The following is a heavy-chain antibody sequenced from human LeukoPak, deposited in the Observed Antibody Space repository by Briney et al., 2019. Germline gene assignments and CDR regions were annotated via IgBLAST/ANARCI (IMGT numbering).Heavy chain of an antibody. D-gene: IGHD3-10*01. J-gene: IGHJ4*02. CDR2: IIPIFGTA. CDR3: ASVGWFGELPDDY. V-gene: IGHV1-69*01. Sequence: SVKVSCKASGGTFSSYAISWVRQAPGQGREWMGGIIPIFGTANYAQTFQGRVTITADESTSTAYMELSSLRSEDTAVYYCASVGWFGELPDDYWGQGNLVTVSS. CDR1: GGTFSSYA.